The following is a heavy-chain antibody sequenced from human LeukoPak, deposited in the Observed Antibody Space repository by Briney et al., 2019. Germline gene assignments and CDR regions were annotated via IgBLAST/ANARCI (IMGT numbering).Heavy chain of an antibody. CDR1: GGSVSSGSYY. CDR3: ARAGVYYYDSSGYFPFDY. V-gene: IGHV4-61*01. CDR2: IYYSGST. Sequence: SETLSLTCTVSGGSVSSGSYYWSWIRQPPGKGLEWIGYIYYSGSTNYNPSLKSRVTISVDTSKNQFSLKLSSVTAADTAVYYCARAGVYYYDSSGYFPFDYWGQGTLVTVSS. D-gene: IGHD3-22*01. J-gene: IGHJ4*02.